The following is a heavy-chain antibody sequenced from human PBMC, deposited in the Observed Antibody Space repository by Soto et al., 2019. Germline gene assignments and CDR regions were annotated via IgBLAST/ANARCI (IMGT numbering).Heavy chain of an antibody. CDR1: GGSFSGYY. Sequence: QVQLQQWGAGLVKPSETLSLTCAVYGGSFSGYYWTWIRQPPGKGLEWIGDIHHIGSTNYNPALKSRVTMSVDTSKNQFSLELRPVTAADTAVYSCARGIASTGTYPAFDYWGPGTLVTVSS. CDR3: ARGIASTGTYPAFDY. CDR2: IHHIGST. J-gene: IGHJ4*02. V-gene: IGHV4-34*01. D-gene: IGHD6-13*01.